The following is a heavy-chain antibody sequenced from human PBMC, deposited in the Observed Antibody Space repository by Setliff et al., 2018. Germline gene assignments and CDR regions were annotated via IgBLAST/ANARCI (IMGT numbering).Heavy chain of an antibody. D-gene: IGHD3-3*01. CDR2: ISSSGSTI. CDR1: GFTFSDYY. J-gene: IGHJ6*02. V-gene: IGHV3-11*04. Sequence: GGSLRLSCAASGFTFSDYYMSWIRQAPGKGLEWVSYISSSGSTIYYADSVKGRFTISRDNAKNSLYLQMNSLRAEDTAVYYCARGGYNFWSGYPYYYYYYGMDVWGQGTTVTVS. CDR3: ARGGYNFWSGYPYYYYYYGMDV.